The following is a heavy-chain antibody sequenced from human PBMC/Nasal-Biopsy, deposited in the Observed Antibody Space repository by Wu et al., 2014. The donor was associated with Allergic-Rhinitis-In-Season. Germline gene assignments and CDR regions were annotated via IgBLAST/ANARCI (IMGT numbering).Heavy chain of an antibody. J-gene: IGHJ5*02. CDR2: IHHSGLT. CDR1: GGSINNGGDS. CDR3: ARHEGYCSGGGCYSLDS. V-gene: IGHV4-30-2*01. D-gene: IGHD2-15*01. Sequence: TLSLTCAVSGGSINNGGDSWHWIRQPPGKGLEWIGYIHHSGLTYYNPSLTSRLTISVDTSKNQFSLNLSSVTAADTAMYYCARHEGYCSGGGCYSLDSWGQGTLVTVSP.